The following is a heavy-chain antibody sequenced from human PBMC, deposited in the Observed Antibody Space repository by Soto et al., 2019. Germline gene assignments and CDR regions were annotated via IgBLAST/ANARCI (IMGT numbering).Heavy chain of an antibody. CDR2: INHSGST. D-gene: IGHD2-8*02. CDR3: ARGQSSLLLDC. Sequence: SDALSPTCAVYGGSFHVYYWSWIRQPPGKGLEWIGEINHSGSTNYNPSLKSRVTISVDTSKNQFSLKLSSVTAADTAVYYCARGQSSLLLDCWGQG. CDR1: GGSFHVYY. V-gene: IGHV4-34*01. J-gene: IGHJ4*02.